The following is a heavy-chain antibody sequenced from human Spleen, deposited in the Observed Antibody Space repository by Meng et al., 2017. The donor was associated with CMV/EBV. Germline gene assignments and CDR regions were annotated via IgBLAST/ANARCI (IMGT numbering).Heavy chain of an antibody. CDR3: TTSGAMGH. J-gene: IGHJ4*02. V-gene: IGHV3-15*01. CDR1: GFNFSQAW. D-gene: IGHD2-2*01. Sequence: LHCAASGFNFSQAWMGWVRQAPGKGLEWVGRIKSNADGGTADYGAPVKGRFTISRDDSQNTLYLQMNSLKTDDTAVYYCTTSGAMGHWGQGTLVTVSS. CDR2: IKSNADGGTA.